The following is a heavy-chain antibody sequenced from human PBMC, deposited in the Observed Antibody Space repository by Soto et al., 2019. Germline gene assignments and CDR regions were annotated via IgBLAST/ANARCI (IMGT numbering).Heavy chain of an antibody. CDR1: GFTFTSSA. D-gene: IGHD3-10*01. Sequence: GASVKVSCKASGFTFTSSAMQWLRQARGQRLKWIGWIVAGSGNTKYAQKFQGRVTITRDISTSTAYMELSSLRSEDTAVYYCARDPVYYYGSGSYYTDDNWFDPWGQGTLVNVSS. CDR2: IVAGSGNT. J-gene: IGHJ5*02. CDR3: ARDPVYYYGSGSYYTDDNWFDP. V-gene: IGHV1-58*02.